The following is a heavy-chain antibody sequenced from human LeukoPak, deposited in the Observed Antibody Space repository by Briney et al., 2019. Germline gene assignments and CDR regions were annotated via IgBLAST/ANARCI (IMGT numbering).Heavy chain of an antibody. Sequence: GGSLRLSCADSGFTFSSYSMNWVRQAPGKGLEWVSYISSSSSTIYYADSVKGRFTISGDNAKNSLYLQMNSLRDEDTAVYYCARDPVSNYGSGSFDYWGQGTLVTVSS. J-gene: IGHJ4*02. CDR1: GFTFSSYS. V-gene: IGHV3-48*02. D-gene: IGHD3-10*01. CDR3: ARDPVSNYGSGSFDY. CDR2: ISSSSSTI.